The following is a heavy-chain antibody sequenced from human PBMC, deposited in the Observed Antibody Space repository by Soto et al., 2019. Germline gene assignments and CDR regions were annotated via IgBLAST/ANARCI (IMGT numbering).Heavy chain of an antibody. Sequence: AAVKVSCKASGYTFTYSHILRVRQAPGQGLEWIRMIHPSDGTTTYAQKFQDRVTMTRDTSTSTVYMELTSLRAEDTALYYYAKDKIAAGMYYFDYWGQGTLVTVSS. CDR3: AKDKIAAGMYYFDY. V-gene: IGHV1-46*01. D-gene: IGHD6-13*01. CDR1: GYTFTYSH. J-gene: IGHJ4*02. CDR2: IHPSDGTT.